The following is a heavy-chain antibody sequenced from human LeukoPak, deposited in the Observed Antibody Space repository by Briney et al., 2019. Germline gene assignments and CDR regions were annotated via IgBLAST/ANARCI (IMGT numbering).Heavy chain of an antibody. Sequence: GGSLRLSCAASGFTFSLSWMTWVRQAPGKGLEWVSSITATGGISYADSVKGRFTISRDNSKSTLYLQMNSLRAEDTAVYYCTKDPNGDYVGAFDFWGQGTMVTVSS. CDR2: ITATGGIS. CDR1: GFTFSLSW. D-gene: IGHD4-17*01. CDR3: TKDPNGDYVGAFDF. J-gene: IGHJ3*01. V-gene: IGHV3-23*01.